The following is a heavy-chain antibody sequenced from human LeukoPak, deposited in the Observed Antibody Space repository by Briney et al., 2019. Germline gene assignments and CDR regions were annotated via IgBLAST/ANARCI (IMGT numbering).Heavy chain of an antibody. Sequence: GASVKVSCKAFGYTLTGYYIHWVRPAPGQGLEWMGWINPSSGDTNYAQKFQGRVTMTRDTSISTTYMELRRLTSDDTAVYYCARDLAVATLWGQGTLVTVSS. CDR2: INPSSGDT. J-gene: IGHJ4*02. V-gene: IGHV1-2*02. D-gene: IGHD6-19*01. CDR3: ARDLAVATL. CDR1: GYTLTGYY.